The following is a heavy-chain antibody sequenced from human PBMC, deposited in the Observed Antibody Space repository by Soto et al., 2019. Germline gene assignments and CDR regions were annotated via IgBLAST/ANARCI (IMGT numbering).Heavy chain of an antibody. D-gene: IGHD3-22*01. V-gene: IGHV3-30*18. J-gene: IGHJ4*02. CDR2: ISYDGSNE. CDR3: AKGYYYDTRGYYRFDS. CDR1: GFTFNSYG. Sequence: QVQLVESGGGVVQPGRSLRLSCAASGFTFNSYGMHWVRQAPGKGLEWVALISYDGSNEYYADSVKGRFTISRDNSKNXLSLQMNSLRAEDTAVYYCAKGYYYDTRGYYRFDSWGQGTLVTVSS.